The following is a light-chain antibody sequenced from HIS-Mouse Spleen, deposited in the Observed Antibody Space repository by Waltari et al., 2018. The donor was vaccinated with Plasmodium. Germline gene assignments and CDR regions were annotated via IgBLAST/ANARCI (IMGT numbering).Light chain of an antibody. V-gene: IGKV1-8*01. Sequence: AIRMTQSPSSLSAPTGDRVTITCRASQGISSYLAWYQQKPGKAPKLLIYAASTLQSGVPSRFSGSGSGTDFTLTISCLQSEDFAAYYCQQYYSYPLTFGRGTKVEIK. J-gene: IGKJ4*01. CDR3: QQYYSYPLT. CDR1: QGISSY. CDR2: AAS.